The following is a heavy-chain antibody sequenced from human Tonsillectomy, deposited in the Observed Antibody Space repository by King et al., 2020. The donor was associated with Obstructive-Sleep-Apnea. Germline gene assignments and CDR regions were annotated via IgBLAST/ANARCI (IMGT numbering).Heavy chain of an antibody. Sequence: VQLQESGPGLVKPSETLSLTCTVSGGSISSYYWSWIRQPPGKGLEWIGYLYYSGTTDYNPSLKSRVTISVDTSKNQLSLKLSSVTAADTAVYYCARHQYYDSSGYYYYYFDYWGQGTLVTVSS. CDR1: GGSISSYY. D-gene: IGHD3-22*01. J-gene: IGHJ4*02. CDR2: LYYSGTT. CDR3: ARHQYYDSSGYYYYYFDY. V-gene: IGHV4-59*08.